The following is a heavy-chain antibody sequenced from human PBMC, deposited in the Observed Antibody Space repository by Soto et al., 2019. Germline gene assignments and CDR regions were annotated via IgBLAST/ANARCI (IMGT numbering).Heavy chain of an antibody. V-gene: IGHV1-46*01. D-gene: IGHD1-1*01. J-gene: IGHJ6*02. CDR3: ARGAGTPNYYSGMDV. CDR1: GYTFSSYY. Sequence: ASVKVSCKASGYTFSSYYMRWVRQAPGQGLEWMGIINPSGGSTSYAQKFQGRVTMTRDTSTSTVYMELSSLRSEDTAVYYCARGAGTPNYYSGMDVWGQGTTVTVS. CDR2: INPSGGST.